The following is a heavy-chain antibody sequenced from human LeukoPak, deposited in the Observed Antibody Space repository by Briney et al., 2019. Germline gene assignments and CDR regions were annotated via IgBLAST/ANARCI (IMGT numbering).Heavy chain of an antibody. J-gene: IGHJ4*02. V-gene: IGHV4-34*01. CDR2: INHSGST. CDR3: AGRDDSDY. D-gene: IGHD2-15*01. Sequence: TSETLSLTCAVYGGSFSGYYWSWIRQPPGKGLEWIGEINHSGSTNYNPSLKSPVTISIDTSKNQFSLKLSSVTAADTAVYYCAGRDDSDYWGQGTLVTVSS. CDR1: GGSFSGYY.